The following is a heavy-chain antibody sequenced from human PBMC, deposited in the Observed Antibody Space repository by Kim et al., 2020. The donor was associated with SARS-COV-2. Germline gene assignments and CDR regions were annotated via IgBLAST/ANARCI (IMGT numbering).Heavy chain of an antibody. V-gene: IGHV4-39*07. CDR1: GGSISSSSYY. Sequence: SETLSLTCTVSGGSISSSSYYWGWIRQPPGKGLELIGSIYYSGSTYYNPSLKSRVTISVDTSKNQFSLKLSSVTAADTAVYYCARGDTEQWLLGLNWFDPWGQGTLVTVSS. J-gene: IGHJ5*02. D-gene: IGHD6-19*01. CDR2: IYYSGST. CDR3: ARGDTEQWLLGLNWFDP.